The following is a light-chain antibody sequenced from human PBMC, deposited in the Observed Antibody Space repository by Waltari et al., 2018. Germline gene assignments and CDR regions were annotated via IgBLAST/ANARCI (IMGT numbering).Light chain of an antibody. V-gene: IGLV2-23*01. Sequence: QSALTPPASVSGSPGQSITIPCTGSSRDVGNYKRVSGYQQPPGQAPKLMIYTASKRPSGVSDRFSGSKSGDMASLTNSGLHPEDGAEYFCSSYAGSSKGVFGGGTKVTVL. CDR3: SSYAGSSKGV. CDR2: TAS. CDR1: SRDVGNYKR. J-gene: IGLJ2*01.